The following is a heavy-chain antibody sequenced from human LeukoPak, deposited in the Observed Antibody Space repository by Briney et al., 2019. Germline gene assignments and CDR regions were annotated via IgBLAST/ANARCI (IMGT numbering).Heavy chain of an antibody. CDR1: GFTFSGFG. CDR2: ISYDGSNK. D-gene: IGHD6-19*01. J-gene: IGHJ4*02. CDR3: AKDKSIAVAGTSDYFDY. Sequence: GRSLRLPCEASGFTFSGFGIHWVRQAPGKGLEWVALISYDGSNKYYADSVKGRFTISRDNSKNTVFLHMNSLRAEDTAVYYCAKDKSIAVAGTSDYFDYWGQGTLVTVSS. V-gene: IGHV3-30*18.